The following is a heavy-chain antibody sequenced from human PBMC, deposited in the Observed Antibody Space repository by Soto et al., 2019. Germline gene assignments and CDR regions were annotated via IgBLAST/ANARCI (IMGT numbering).Heavy chain of an antibody. V-gene: IGHV1-69*02. CDR1: GGTFSSYT. CDR2: IIPILGIA. D-gene: IGHD2-2*01. J-gene: IGHJ6*03. CDR3: AASYCSSTSCYDPYYYMDV. Sequence: SVKVSCKASGGTFSSYTISWGRQAPGQGLEWMGRIIPILGIANYAEKFQGRVTITADKSTSTAYMELSSLRSEDTAVYYCAASYCSSTSCYDPYYYMDVWGKGTTVTVSS.